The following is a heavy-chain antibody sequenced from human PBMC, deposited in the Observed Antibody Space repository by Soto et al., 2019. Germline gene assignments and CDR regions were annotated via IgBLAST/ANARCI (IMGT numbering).Heavy chain of an antibody. Sequence: ASVKFYCKASGYTFTRYGINWVRQAPGRGLEWMGWINPGNGNTKYSQQFQGRVIIDRDTSASTAYMELSSLRSEDTAVYYCARGGYFDSSNYLAYWGLGTLVTVSS. CDR2: INPGNGNT. D-gene: IGHD3-22*01. CDR1: GYTFTRYG. CDR3: ARGGYFDSSNYLAY. J-gene: IGHJ4*02. V-gene: IGHV1-3*01.